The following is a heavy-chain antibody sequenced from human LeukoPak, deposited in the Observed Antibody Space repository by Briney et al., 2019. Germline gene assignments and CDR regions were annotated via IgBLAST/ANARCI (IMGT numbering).Heavy chain of an antibody. Sequence: GGSLRLSCAASGFTFSSYEMNWVRQAPGKGLEWVSYISSSGSTIYYADSVQGRFTISRDNAKNSLYLQMNSLRAEDTAVYYCARDYYDSSNYYYLVYWGQGTLVTVSS. D-gene: IGHD3-22*01. V-gene: IGHV3-48*03. CDR2: ISSSGSTI. J-gene: IGHJ4*02. CDR1: GFTFSSYE. CDR3: ARDYYDSSNYYYLVY.